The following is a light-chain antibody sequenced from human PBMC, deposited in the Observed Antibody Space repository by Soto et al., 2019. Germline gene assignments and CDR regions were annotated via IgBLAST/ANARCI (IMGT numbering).Light chain of an antibody. CDR3: QHYDNTPPSVT. CDR1: QSVSSN. J-gene: IGKJ3*01. Sequence: EIVMTQSPDTLSVSPGERATLSCRASQSVSSNLAWYQQKPGQAPRLLIYGASSRATGIPDRFSGSGSGTDFILTISRLEPEDFAVYYCQHYDNTPPSVTFGPGTKVDIK. CDR2: GAS. V-gene: IGKV3-20*01.